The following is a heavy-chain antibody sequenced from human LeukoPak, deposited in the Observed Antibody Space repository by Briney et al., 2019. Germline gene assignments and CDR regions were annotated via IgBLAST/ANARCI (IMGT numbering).Heavy chain of an antibody. D-gene: IGHD2-2*01. Sequence: GGSLRLSCAASGLSFSTYWMSWVRQAPGKGLEWVANINQDGSAKYYVASVKGRFTISRDNTDNPLYLQMNSLRAEDTGVYYCASEPFTRGHYWGQGTLVTVSS. CDR3: ASEPFTRGHY. CDR1: GLSFSTYW. V-gene: IGHV3-7*01. J-gene: IGHJ4*02. CDR2: INQDGSAK.